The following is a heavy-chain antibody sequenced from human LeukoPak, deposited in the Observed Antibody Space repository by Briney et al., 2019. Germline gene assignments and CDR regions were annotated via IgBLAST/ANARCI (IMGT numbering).Heavy chain of an antibody. J-gene: IGHJ4*02. V-gene: IGHV3-9*01. Sequence: GGSLRLSCAASGFTFDDYAMHWVRQAPGKGLEWVSGISWNSGSIGYADSVKGRFTISRDNAKNSLYLQMNSLRAEDTALYYCAKDRAGQWLEVFDYWGQGTLVTVSS. D-gene: IGHD6-19*01. CDR1: GFTFDDYA. CDR3: AKDRAGQWLEVFDY. CDR2: ISWNSGSI.